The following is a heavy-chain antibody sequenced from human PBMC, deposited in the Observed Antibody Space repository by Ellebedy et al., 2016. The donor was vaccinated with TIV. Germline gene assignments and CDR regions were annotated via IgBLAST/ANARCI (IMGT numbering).Heavy chain of an antibody. D-gene: IGHD4-17*01. CDR3: ARTYGDYVNWFDP. J-gene: IGHJ5*02. CDR2: IWYDGSNK. CDR1: GFTFSSYG. V-gene: IGHV3-33*01. Sequence: GGSLRLSCAASGFTFSSYGMHWVRQAPGKGLEWVAVIWYDGSNKYYADSVKGRFTISRDNSKNTLYLQMNSLRAEDTAVYYCARTYGDYVNWFDPWGQGTLVTVSS.